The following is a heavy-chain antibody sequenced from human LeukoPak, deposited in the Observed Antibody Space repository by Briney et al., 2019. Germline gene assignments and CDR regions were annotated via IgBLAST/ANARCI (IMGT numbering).Heavy chain of an antibody. Sequence: GGSLRLSCAASGFTFSSYAMSWVRQAPGKGLEWVSAISTSGGTTYYADSVKGRFTISRDNSKYTLFLQMNSLRAEDTAVYYCAREGRGLLRFLELDYWGQGTLVTVSS. J-gene: IGHJ4*02. CDR3: AREGRGLLRFLELDY. CDR2: ISTSGGTT. D-gene: IGHD3-3*01. CDR1: GFTFSSYA. V-gene: IGHV3-23*01.